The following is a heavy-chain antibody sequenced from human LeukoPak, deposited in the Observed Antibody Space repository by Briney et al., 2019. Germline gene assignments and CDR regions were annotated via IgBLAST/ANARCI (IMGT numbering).Heavy chain of an antibody. J-gene: IGHJ5*02. CDR1: GYTFTNYG. CDR3: ARDVAFYGSTWHNWFDP. Sequence: ASVKVSCNASGYTFTNYGISWVRQAPGQGLEWMGRISAYNGNTNYAQKLQGRVTMTTDASTNTAYMELRSLGSDDAAVYYCARDVAFYGSTWHNWFDPWGQGTLVTVSS. D-gene: IGHD6-13*01. CDR2: ISAYNGNT. V-gene: IGHV1-18*01.